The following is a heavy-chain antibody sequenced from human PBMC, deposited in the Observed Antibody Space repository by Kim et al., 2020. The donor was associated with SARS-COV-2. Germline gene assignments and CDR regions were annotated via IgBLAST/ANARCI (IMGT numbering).Heavy chain of an antibody. Sequence: GGSLRLSCAASGFTVSRNYMSWVRQAPGKGLEWVSVIYSGGSTYYADPVLGRCTISRDNTTNTSYLQMNSLRAEDTAGYYCARGLVGSSGGYGMDVWGQGTTVTVSS. V-gene: IGHV3-53*01. CDR3: ARGLVGSSGGYGMDV. D-gene: IGHD6-13*01. J-gene: IGHJ6*02. CDR2: IYSGGST. CDR1: GFTVSRNY.